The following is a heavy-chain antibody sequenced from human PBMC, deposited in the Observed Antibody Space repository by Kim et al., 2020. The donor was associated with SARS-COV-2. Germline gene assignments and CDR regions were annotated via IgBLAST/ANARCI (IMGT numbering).Heavy chain of an antibody. CDR3: ARTSGNSLDV. D-gene: IGHD5-18*01. Sequence: GGSLRLSCAASGFTFSSYAMHWVRQAPGKGXEWVAVISYDGSNKYYADSVKGRFTISRDNSKNTLYLQMNSLRAEDTAVYYCARTSGNSLDVWGQGTTVTVSS. CDR1: GFTFSSYA. V-gene: IGHV3-30-3*01. J-gene: IGHJ6*02. CDR2: ISYDGSNK.